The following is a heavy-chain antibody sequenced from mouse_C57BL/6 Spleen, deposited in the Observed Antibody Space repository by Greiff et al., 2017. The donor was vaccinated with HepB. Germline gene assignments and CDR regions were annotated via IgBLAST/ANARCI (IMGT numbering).Heavy chain of an antibody. J-gene: IGHJ4*01. D-gene: IGHD2-4*01. CDR2: ISSGGSYT. V-gene: IGHV5-6*01. CDR1: GFTFSSYG. Sequence: EVQRVESGGDLVKPGGSLKLSCAASGFTFSSYGMSWVRQTPDKRLEWVATISSGGSYTYYPDSVKGRFTISRDNAKNTLYLQMSSLKSEDTAVYYCARRDYDYYAMDYWGQGTSVTVSS. CDR3: ARRDYDYYAMDY.